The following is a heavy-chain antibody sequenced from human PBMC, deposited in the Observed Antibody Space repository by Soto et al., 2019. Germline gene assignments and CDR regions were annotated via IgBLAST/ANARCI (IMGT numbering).Heavy chain of an antibody. D-gene: IGHD4-17*01. CDR1: GFTFSRDG. J-gene: IGHJ4*02. V-gene: IGHV3-23*01. CDR3: AKERATTTAFDY. Sequence: PGGSLRLSCAASGFTFSRDGMSWVRQAPGKGLEWVSLITDNGGSTYYADSVKGRFTISRDNTKNTLFLQMNSLRAEDTAVYYCAKERATTTAFDYWGQGALGTVSS. CDR2: ITDNGGST.